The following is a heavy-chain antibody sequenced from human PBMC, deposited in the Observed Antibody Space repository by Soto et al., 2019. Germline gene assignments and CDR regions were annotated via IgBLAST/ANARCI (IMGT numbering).Heavy chain of an antibody. J-gene: IGHJ4*02. V-gene: IGHV3-9*01. CDR2: IYSDDHRT. CDR3: IKDTTPGGRDY. Sequence: QAGGSLRLCWVASVIALEYYAMHWVRQVPGQGLEWVSGIYSDDHRTAYADSVKGRFTISRDDAKNSLYLQMNSLRPEDTAFYYCIKDTTPGGRDYWGRPILVTVSS. D-gene: IGHD3-16*01. CDR1: VIALEYYA.